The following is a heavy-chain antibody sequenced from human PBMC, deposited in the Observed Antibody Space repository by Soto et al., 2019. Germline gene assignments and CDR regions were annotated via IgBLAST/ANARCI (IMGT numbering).Heavy chain of an antibody. CDR3: ACDGGGYSYGYYFDY. J-gene: IGHJ4*02. V-gene: IGHV3-7*05. D-gene: IGHD5-18*01. CDR2: IKEDGSEK. CDR1: GLTFINYW. Sequence: DVQLVESGGGLVQPGGSLRLSCAASGLTFINYWMTWVRQVPGKGLEWVANIKEDGSEKYFVDSVKGRFTISRDNARNSLYLQMNSLRAEDTAVYYCACDGGGYSYGYYFDYWGQGALVSVSS.